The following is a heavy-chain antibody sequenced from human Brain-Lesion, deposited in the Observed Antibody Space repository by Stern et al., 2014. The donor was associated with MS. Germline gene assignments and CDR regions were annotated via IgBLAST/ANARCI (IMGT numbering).Heavy chain of an antibody. D-gene: IGHD3-10*01. Sequence: VQLVESGPGLVKPSVTLSLTCTVSGGSISSSSYYWGWIRQPPGKGLEWIGSIYYRGSTYYNPSLKSRVPISMDPPKNQFSLRLSSVTAADTAVYFCAKLWLGELPESPFDYWGQGTLVTVSS. J-gene: IGHJ4*02. CDR1: GGSISSSSYY. CDR2: IYYRGST. V-gene: IGHV4-39*01. CDR3: AKLWLGELPESPFDY.